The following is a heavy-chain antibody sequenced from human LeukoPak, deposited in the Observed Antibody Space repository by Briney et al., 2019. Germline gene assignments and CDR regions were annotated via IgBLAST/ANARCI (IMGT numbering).Heavy chain of an antibody. D-gene: IGHD3-16*02. Sequence: PGGSLRLSCVASGFSFSNYGMHWVRQAPGKGLEWVAFIRFDGSKKDYADSVKGRFTISRDNSKNTLFLQVNSLRAEDTAVYYCARDLGVEGLRLGELSTELFDYWGQGTLVTVSS. CDR1: GFSFSNYG. CDR3: ARDLGVEGLRLGELSTELFDY. CDR2: IRFDGSKK. V-gene: IGHV3-30*02. J-gene: IGHJ4*02.